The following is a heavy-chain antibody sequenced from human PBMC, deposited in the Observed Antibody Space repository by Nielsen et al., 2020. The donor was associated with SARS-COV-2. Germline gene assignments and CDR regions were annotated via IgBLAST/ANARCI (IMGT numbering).Heavy chain of an antibody. CDR3: ARGRSSVGYYDSSGYRRLNNYYGMDV. CDR1: GGSFSGYY. J-gene: IGHJ6*02. V-gene: IGHV4-34*01. D-gene: IGHD3-22*01. CDR2: IYYSGST. Sequence: SETLSLTCAVYGGSFSGYYWSWIRQHPGKGLEWIGYIYYSGSTYYNPSLKSRVTISVDTSKNQFSLKLSSVTAADTAVYYCARGRSSVGYYDSSGYRRLNNYYGMDVWGQGTTVTVSS.